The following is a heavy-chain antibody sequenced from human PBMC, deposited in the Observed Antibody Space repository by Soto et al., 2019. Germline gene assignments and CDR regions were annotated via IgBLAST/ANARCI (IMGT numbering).Heavy chain of an antibody. Sequence: GGSLRLSCAASGFTFSSYAMSWVRQAPGKGLEWVSVISGSGDSTYYADSVKGRFTISRDNSKNTLYLQMNSLRAEDTAVYYCARRGPGTYFDYWGQGALVTVYS. CDR3: ARRGPGTYFDY. D-gene: IGHD6-13*01. J-gene: IGHJ4*02. CDR2: ISGSGDST. V-gene: IGHV3-23*01. CDR1: GFTFSSYA.